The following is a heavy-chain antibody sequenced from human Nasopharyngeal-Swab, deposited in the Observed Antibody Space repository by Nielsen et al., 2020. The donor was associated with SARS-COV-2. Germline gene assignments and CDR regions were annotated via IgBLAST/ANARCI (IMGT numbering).Heavy chain of an antibody. CDR2: IIPIFGTA. CDR3: ASPRDYYDSRDAFDI. J-gene: IGHJ3*02. D-gene: IGHD3-22*01. CDR1: GYTFTSSD. V-gene: IGHV1-69*13. Sequence: SVKVSCKASGYTFTSSDINWVRQATGQRLEWMGGIIPIFGTANYAQKFQGRVTITADESTSTAYMELSSLRSEDTAVYYCASPRDYYDSRDAFDIWGQGTMVTVSS.